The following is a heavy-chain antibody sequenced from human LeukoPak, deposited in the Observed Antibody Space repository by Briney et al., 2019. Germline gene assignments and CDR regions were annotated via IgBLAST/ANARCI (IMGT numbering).Heavy chain of an antibody. D-gene: IGHD7-27*01. J-gene: IGHJ4*02. CDR3: ARENWAFDY. Sequence: SETLSLTCVVSGYSISSGYHWGWIRQPPGKGLEWIGSVYRSGSTYYNPSLKSRVTISVDTSKNQISLKVRSATAADTAVYYCARENWAFDYWGQGILVTVSS. CDR2: VYRSGST. CDR1: GYSISSGYH. V-gene: IGHV4-38-2*02.